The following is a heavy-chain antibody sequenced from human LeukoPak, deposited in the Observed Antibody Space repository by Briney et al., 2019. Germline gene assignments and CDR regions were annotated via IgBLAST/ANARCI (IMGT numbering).Heavy chain of an antibody. J-gene: IGHJ4*02. CDR2: IIPILGIA. CDR1: GGTFSSYA. D-gene: IGHD3-22*01. V-gene: IGHV1-69*04. CDR3: ASGGDDSYDY. Sequence: SVKVSCKASGGTFSSYAISWVRQAPGQGLEWMGRIIPILGIANYAQEFQGRVTITADKSTSTAYMELSSLRSEDTAVYYCASGGDDSYDYWGQGTLVTVSS.